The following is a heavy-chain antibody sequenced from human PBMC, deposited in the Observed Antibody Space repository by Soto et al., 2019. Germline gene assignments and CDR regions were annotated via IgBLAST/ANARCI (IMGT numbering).Heavy chain of an antibody. D-gene: IGHD4-17*01. V-gene: IGHV3-30*18. CDR3: AKDPRGNGDVTHYYNGMDV. J-gene: IGHJ6*02. CDR2: ISDDGRNT. CDR1: GLRFSSYG. Sequence: PGGSLRLSCEVSGLRFSSYGVHWVRQAPGKGLEWVALISDDGRNTFYPDSVKGRFSISRDNSKNTVYLQMNSLRAEDTAVYYCAKDPRGNGDVTHYYNGMDVWGQGTTVTVSS.